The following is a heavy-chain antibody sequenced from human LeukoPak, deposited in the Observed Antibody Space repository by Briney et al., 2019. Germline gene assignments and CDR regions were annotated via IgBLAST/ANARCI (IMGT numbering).Heavy chain of an antibody. CDR2: IKPDGSEK. V-gene: IGHV3-7*04. J-gene: IGHJ4*02. Sequence: LPGGSLRLSCAASGLTFSGYWMNWVRQAPGKGLEWVANIKPDGSEKYYVDSVKGRFTISRDNAKNSLYLQMTSLRAEDTAVYYCARGSGDYSGQGTLVTVSS. CDR3: ARGSGDY. CDR1: GLTFSGYW.